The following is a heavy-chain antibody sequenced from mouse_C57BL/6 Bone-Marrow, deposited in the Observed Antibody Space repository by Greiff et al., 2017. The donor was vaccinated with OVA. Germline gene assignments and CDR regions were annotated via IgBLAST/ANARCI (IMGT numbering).Heavy chain of an antibody. CDR2: INPSTGGT. CDR1: GYSFTGYY. CDR3: ARSRQLRLWFAY. Sequence: VHVKQSGPELVKPGASVKISCKASGYSFTGYYMNWVKQSPEKSLEWIGEINPSTGGTTYNQKFKAKATLTVDKSSSTAYMQLKSLTSEDSAVYYCARSRQLRLWFAYWGQGTLVTVSA. J-gene: IGHJ3*01. V-gene: IGHV1-42*01. D-gene: IGHD3-2*02.